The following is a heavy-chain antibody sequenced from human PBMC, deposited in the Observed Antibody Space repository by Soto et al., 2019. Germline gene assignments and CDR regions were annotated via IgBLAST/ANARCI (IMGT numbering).Heavy chain of an antibody. CDR2: INPNSGGT. J-gene: IGHJ5*02. D-gene: IGHD3-3*01. CDR3: ARDPHEFWKSYWFDP. Sequence: DSLQVCCKASGYTFTGYYMHWVRQAPGQGLEWMGWINPNSGGTNYAEKFQGRVTMTRDTSTSTAYMELRSLRSDDTAVYYCARDPHEFWKSYWFDPWGQGNPVTV. CDR1: GYTFTGYY. V-gene: IGHV1-2*02.